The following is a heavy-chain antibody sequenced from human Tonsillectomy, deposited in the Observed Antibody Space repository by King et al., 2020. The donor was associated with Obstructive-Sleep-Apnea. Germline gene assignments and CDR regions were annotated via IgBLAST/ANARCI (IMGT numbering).Heavy chain of an antibody. J-gene: IGHJ6*02. Sequence: VQLVQSGAEVKKPGASVKVSCKASGYTFTGYYMHWVRQAPGQGLEWMGWINPNSGGTNYAQKFQGWVTMTRDTSISTAYMELSRLRSDDTAVYYCARDGYYDSSDHLTGYYYYGMDVWGQGTTVTVSS. D-gene: IGHD3-22*01. V-gene: IGHV1-2*04. CDR3: ARDGYYDSSDHLTGYYYYGMDV. CDR1: GYTFTGYY. CDR2: INPNSGGT.